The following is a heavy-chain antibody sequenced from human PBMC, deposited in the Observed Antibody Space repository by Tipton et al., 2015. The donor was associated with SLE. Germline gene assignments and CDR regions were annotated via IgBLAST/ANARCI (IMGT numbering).Heavy chain of an antibody. Sequence: TLSLTCTVYGGSINSNSYYWGWIRQPPGKGLEWIGSVYYTGDTSYNPSLKSRVTISVDVSRNEFSLKVRSVTAADTAVYYCARDQQPGYWGQGTLVTVSS. CDR1: GGSINSNSYY. J-gene: IGHJ4*02. D-gene: IGHD6-13*01. V-gene: IGHV4-39*07. CDR2: VYYTGDT. CDR3: ARDQQPGY.